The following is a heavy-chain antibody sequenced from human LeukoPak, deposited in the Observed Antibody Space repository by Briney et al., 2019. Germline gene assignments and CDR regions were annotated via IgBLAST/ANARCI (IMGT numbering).Heavy chain of an antibody. CDR3: ARGGASGIYDY. D-gene: IGHD3-10*01. J-gene: IGHJ4*02. CDR1: GYTFTTYY. V-gene: IGHV1-46*01. CDR2: INPNSGST. Sequence: ASVKVSCKASGYTFTTYYMHWVRQAPGRGLEWMGIINPNSGSTTYTQKFQGRVTMTRDTSTSTVYMDLSILRSEDTAMYYCARGGASGIYDYWGQGTLVTVSS.